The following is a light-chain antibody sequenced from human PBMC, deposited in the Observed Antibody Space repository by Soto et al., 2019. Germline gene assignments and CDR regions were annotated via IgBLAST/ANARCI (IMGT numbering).Light chain of an antibody. CDR1: SSNIGSNY. J-gene: IGLJ2*01. CDR3: AAWDDSLSGLVV. Sequence: QSVLTQPPSASGTPGQRVTISCSGSSSNIGSNYVYWYQQLPGTAPKLLIYRNNQRPSGVPDRFSGSKSGTSASLAISGLRSEDEAEYYCAAWDDSLSGLVVCGGGTKLTVL. CDR2: RNN. V-gene: IGLV1-47*01.